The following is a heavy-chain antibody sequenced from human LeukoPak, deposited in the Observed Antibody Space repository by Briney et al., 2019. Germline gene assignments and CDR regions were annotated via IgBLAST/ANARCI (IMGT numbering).Heavy chain of an antibody. J-gene: IGHJ3*02. D-gene: IGHD6-13*01. CDR1: GFTISSYG. Sequence: GGSLRLSCAASGFTISSYGMHWVRQAPGKGLEWVAFIRYDGSNKYYADSVKGRFTISRDNSKNTLYLQMNSLRAEDTAVYYCATIAAAGDFDAFDIWGQGTMVTVSS. CDR2: IRYDGSNK. V-gene: IGHV3-30*02. CDR3: ATIAAAGDFDAFDI.